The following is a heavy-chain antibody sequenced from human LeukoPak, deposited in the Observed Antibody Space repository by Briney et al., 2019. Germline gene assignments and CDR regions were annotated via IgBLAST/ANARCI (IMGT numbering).Heavy chain of an antibody. CDR2: ISSSGSTI. CDR3: ARDLYYDSSGYFNDAFDI. CDR1: GFTFSSYE. J-gene: IGHJ3*02. D-gene: IGHD3-22*01. V-gene: IGHV3-48*03. Sequence: PGGSLRLSCAASGFTFSSYEMNWVRQAPGKGLEWVSYISSSGSTIYYADSVKGRFTISRDNAKNSLYLQMNSLRAEDTAVYYCARDLYYDSSGYFNDAFDIWGQGTMVTVSS.